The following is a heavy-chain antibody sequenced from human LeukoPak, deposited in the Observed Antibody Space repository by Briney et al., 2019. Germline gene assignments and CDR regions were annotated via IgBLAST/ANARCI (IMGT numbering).Heavy chain of an antibody. CDR3: AKIRSPYYDSSGYPFGY. J-gene: IGHJ4*02. CDR1: GFTFSSYA. V-gene: IGHV3-23*01. CDR2: ISGSGGST. D-gene: IGHD3-22*01. Sequence: GSLRLSCAASGFTFSSYAMSWVRQAPGKGLEWVSAISGSGGSTYYADSVKGRFTISRDNSKNTLYLQMNSLRAEDTAVYYCAKIRSPYYDSSGYPFGYWGQGTLVTVSS.